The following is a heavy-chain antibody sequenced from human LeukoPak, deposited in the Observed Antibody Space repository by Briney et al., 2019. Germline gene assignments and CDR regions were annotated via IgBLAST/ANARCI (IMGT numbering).Heavy chain of an antibody. J-gene: IGHJ5*01. V-gene: IGHV3-11*01. CDR1: GFTFSDFY. Sequence: GGSLRLSCTASGFTFSDFYMNWIRQAPGKGLEWVSYISSGGNTIKYADSVKGRFTISRDNANNSLYLQMNSLRAEDTAVYYCARGGGVSSTRGRFDSWGQGTQVTVSS. CDR3: ARGGGVSSTRGRFDS. CDR2: ISSGGNTI. D-gene: IGHD2-15*01.